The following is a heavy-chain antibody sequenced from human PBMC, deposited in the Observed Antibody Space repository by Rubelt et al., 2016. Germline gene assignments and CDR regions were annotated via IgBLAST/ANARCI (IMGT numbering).Heavy chain of an antibody. V-gene: IGHV3-48*04. CDR3: ARVIGVVSATQYYDFWSGYLDI. CDR2: ISSSSSTI. Sequence: GKGLEWVSYISSSSSTIYYADSVKGRFTISRDNAKNALYLQMNSLRAEDTAVYYCARVIGVVSATQYYDFWSGYLDIWGQGTMLTVSS. J-gene: IGHJ3*02. D-gene: IGHD3-3*01.